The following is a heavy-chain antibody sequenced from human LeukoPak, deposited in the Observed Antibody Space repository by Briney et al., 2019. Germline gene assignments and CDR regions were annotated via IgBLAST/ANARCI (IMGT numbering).Heavy chain of an antibody. CDR1: GFTFSSYA. J-gene: IGHJ3*02. D-gene: IGHD3-3*01. CDR3: AKDNTIFGVVSHAFDI. V-gene: IGHV3-23*01. Sequence: GGSLRLSCAASGFTFSSYAMCWVRQAPGKGLEWVSAISGSGGSTYYADSVKGRSTISRDNSKNTLYLQMNSLRAEDTAVYYCAKDNTIFGVVSHAFDIWGQGTMVTVSS. CDR2: ISGSGGST.